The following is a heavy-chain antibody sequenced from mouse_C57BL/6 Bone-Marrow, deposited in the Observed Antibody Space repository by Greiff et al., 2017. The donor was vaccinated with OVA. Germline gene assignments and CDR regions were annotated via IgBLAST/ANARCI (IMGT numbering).Heavy chain of an antibody. CDR1: GYTFTDYY. V-gene: IGHV1-19*01. CDR3: ARDEITTVVPHFDY. Sequence: VQLQQSGPVLVKPGASVKMSCKASGYTFTDYYMNWVKQSHGKSLEWIGVINPYNGGTSYNQKFKGKATLTVDKSSSTAYMELNSLTSEDSAVYYCARDEITTVVPHFDYWGQGTTLTVSS. D-gene: IGHD1-1*01. J-gene: IGHJ2*01. CDR2: INPYNGGT.